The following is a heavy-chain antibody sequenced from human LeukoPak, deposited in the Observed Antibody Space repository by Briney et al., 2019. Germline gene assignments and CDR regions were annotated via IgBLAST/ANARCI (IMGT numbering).Heavy chain of an antibody. CDR2: IYYSGST. J-gene: IGHJ5*02. V-gene: IGHV4-39*07. CDR1: GGSISSSSYY. D-gene: IGHD3-9*01. CDR3: ARRPGYFDWLSYWFDP. Sequence: SETLSLTCTVSGGSISSSSYYWGWIRQPPGKGLEWMGSIYYSGSTYYNPSLKSRVTISVDTSKNQFSLKLSSVTAADTAVYYCARRPGYFDWLSYWFDPWGQGTLVTVSS.